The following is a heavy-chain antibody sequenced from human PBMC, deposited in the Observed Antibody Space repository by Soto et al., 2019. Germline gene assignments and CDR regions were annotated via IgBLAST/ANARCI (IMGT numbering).Heavy chain of an antibody. CDR3: ARVRRRDWEMLQTVTYFYYGMDV. CDR2: INQDGSDK. CDR1: GFTFSFYW. V-gene: IGHV3-7*01. D-gene: IGHD1-26*01. Sequence: EVQLVESGGGLVQPRGSQRLSCAVSGFTFSFYWMAWVRQAPGKGLEWVASINQDGSDKSYVDSVRGRFTISRDDDKNSLYLKMNSLGAEDTAVYYCARVRRRDWEMLQTVTYFYYGMDVWGQGTTVTVSS. J-gene: IGHJ6*02.